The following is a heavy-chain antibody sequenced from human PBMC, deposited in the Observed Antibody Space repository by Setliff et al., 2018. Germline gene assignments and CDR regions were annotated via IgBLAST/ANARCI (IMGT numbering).Heavy chain of an antibody. V-gene: IGHV4-39*07. D-gene: IGHD3-3*01. Sequence: SETLSLTCTVSGASISSSSYYWAWIRQPPGRGLELIGSIFYGGNTYYNPSLKSRVTISIDASKNQFSLKLDSVTAADTAVYYCARTDDYYNFYAYWGQGTLVTVSS. CDR3: ARTDDYYNFYAY. CDR1: GASISSSSYY. J-gene: IGHJ4*02. CDR2: IFYGGNT.